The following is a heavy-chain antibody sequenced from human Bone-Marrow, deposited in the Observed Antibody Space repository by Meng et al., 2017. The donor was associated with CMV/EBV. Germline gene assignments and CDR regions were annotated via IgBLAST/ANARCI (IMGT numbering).Heavy chain of an antibody. V-gene: IGHV1-2*02. CDR1: GYTFTGYY. CDR2: VNPNSGGT. D-gene: IGHD2-21*01. CDR3: ARGVGGRNGQVWWLPSHPGYGMDV. Sequence: ASVKVSCKASGYTFTGYYMLWVRQAPGQWLEWMGWVNPNSGGTNYAQKFQGRVTMTRDTSISTAYKELSRLRSDDTAVYYCARGVGGRNGQVWWLPSHPGYGMDVWGQGTTVTGSS. J-gene: IGHJ6*02.